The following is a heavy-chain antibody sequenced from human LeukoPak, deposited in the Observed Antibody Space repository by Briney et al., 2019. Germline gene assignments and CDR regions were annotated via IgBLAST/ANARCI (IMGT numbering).Heavy chain of an antibody. V-gene: IGHV4-34*01. J-gene: IGHJ4*02. CDR3: ARGGLEWLLFLAPERPYYFDY. CDR1: GGSFSGYY. D-gene: IGHD3-3*01. Sequence: SETLSLTCAVYGGSFSGYYWSWIRQPPGKGLEWIGEINHSGSTNYNPSLKSRVTISVDTSKNQFSLKLSSVTAADTAVYYRARGGLEWLLFLAPERPYYFDYWGQGTLVTVSS. CDR2: INHSGST.